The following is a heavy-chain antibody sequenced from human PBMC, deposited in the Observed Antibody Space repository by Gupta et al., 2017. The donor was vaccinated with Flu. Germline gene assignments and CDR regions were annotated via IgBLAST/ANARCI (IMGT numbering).Heavy chain of an antibody. CDR1: GGSFSGYY. CDR2: SNHSGST. V-gene: IGHV4-34*01. CDR3: ARGRRFDY. Sequence: QVQLPQWAAGLLKPSETLSLTCAVYGGSFSGYYWSWIRQPPGKGLEWIGESNHSGSTNYNPSLKSRVTISVDTSKNQFSLKLSSVTAADTAVYYCARGRRFDYWGQGTLVTVSS. J-gene: IGHJ4*02.